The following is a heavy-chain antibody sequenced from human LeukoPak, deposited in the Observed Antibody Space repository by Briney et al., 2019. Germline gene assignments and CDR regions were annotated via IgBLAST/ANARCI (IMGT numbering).Heavy chain of an antibody. J-gene: IGHJ3*02. CDR3: ARDLMGGGGWGSYRQDAFDI. CDR1: GYTFTSYA. V-gene: IGHV1-3*03. D-gene: IGHD3-16*02. Sequence: GASVKVSCKASGYTFTSYAMHWVRQAPGQRLEWMGWVNAGNGNTKYSQEFQGRVTITRDTSASTAYMELSSLRSEDMAVYYCARDLMGGGGWGSYRQDAFDIWGQGTMVTVSS. CDR2: VNAGNGNT.